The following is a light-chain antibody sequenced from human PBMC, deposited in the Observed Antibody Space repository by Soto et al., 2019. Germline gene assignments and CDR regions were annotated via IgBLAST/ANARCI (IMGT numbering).Light chain of an antibody. CDR3: QQYDTLPLT. CDR2: DAS. Sequence: DIPMTQSPSSLSASVGDRVTITCQASQDINNYLNWYQQKPGQAPKLLICDASDLETGVPSRFSASGTGTDFTFTISNVQPEDTATYYCQQYDTLPLTFGGGTRLEIK. CDR1: QDINNY. V-gene: IGKV1-33*01. J-gene: IGKJ4*01.